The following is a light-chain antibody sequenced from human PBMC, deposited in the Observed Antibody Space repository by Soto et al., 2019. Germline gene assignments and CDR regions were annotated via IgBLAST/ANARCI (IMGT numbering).Light chain of an antibody. CDR3: RQLSLGLLT. CDR1: QSISSW. V-gene: IGKV1-5*01. CDR2: DAS. Sequence: IHMTQSPSTLSASIGDRVTITCRARQSISSWPAWYRQKPGKAPQLLIHDASSLESGVPSRFSGSGSGAEVSLIIISRLADEVSAVYCRQLSLGLLTFGGGTKVDIK. J-gene: IGKJ4*02.